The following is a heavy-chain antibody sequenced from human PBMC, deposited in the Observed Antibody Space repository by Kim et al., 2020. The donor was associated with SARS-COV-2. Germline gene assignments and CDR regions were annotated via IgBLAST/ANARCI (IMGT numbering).Heavy chain of an antibody. J-gene: IGHJ6*02. CDR3: AREGGYYYGMDV. Sequence: TYNPSLKSRVTISVDTSKNQFSLKLSSVTAADTAVYYCAREGGYYYGMDVWGRGTTVTVSS. V-gene: IGHV4-59*01. D-gene: IGHD3-16*01.